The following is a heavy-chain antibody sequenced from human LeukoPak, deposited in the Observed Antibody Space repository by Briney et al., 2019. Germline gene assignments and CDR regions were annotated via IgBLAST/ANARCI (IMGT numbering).Heavy chain of an antibody. Sequence: PGGSLRLSCVDSGFTVGPYYLSWVRQAPGKGLEWVSVIYSGGSTYFADSVKGRFTISRDISKNTVYLQMNSLRAEDTAVYYCARDSPLYYDFWSGYYLNWFDPWGQGTLVTVSS. CDR3: ARDSPLYYDFWSGYYLNWFDP. V-gene: IGHV3-66*01. D-gene: IGHD3-3*01. CDR2: IYSGGST. CDR1: GFTVGPYY. J-gene: IGHJ5*02.